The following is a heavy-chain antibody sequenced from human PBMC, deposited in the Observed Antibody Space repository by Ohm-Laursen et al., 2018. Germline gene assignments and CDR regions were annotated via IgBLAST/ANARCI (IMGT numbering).Heavy chain of an antibody. D-gene: IGHD3-22*01. CDR2: IKGDGGRI. CDR1: GFTFSSYW. J-gene: IGHJ3*01. CDR3: LSGSGYSST. V-gene: IGHV3-74*01. Sequence: GSLRLSCAASGFTFSSYWMHWVRQGPGKGLVWVSGIKGDGGRINYADSVKGRFTISRDNAKNTPYLQMNSLRVEDTAVYYCLSGSGYSSTWGQGTMVTVSS.